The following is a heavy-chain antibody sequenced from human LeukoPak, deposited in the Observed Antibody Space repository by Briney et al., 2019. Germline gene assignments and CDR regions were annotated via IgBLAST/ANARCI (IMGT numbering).Heavy chain of an antibody. CDR1: GFTFSSNA. J-gene: IGHJ6*04. D-gene: IGHD3-10*02. CDR3: AELGITMIGGV. V-gene: IGHV3-30*04. CDR2: ISYDGSNK. Sequence: GGSLRLSCAASGFTFSSNAMHWVRQAPGKGLEWVAIISYDGSNKYYADSVKGRFTISRDNAKNSLYLQMNSLRAEDTAVYYCAELGITMIGGVWGKGTTVTISS.